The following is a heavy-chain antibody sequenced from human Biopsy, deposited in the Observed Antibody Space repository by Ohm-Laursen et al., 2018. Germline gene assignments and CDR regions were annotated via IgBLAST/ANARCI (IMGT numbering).Heavy chain of an antibody. CDR2: ISGNSDII. Sequence: SLRLSCAASGFIFSTYTMNWVRQAPGKGLEWVSTISGNSDIIYDTDSAKGRFTISRDNSKNTLYLQMNSLRADGTAVYYCALAAAQTVTHFDYWGQGTLVTVSS. V-gene: IGHV3-23*01. CDR1: GFIFSTYT. D-gene: IGHD4-17*01. J-gene: IGHJ4*02. CDR3: ALAAAQTVTHFDY.